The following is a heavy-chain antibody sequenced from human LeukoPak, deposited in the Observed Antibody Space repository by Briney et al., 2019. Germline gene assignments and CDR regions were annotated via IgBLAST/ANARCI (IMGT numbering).Heavy chain of an antibody. V-gene: IGHV1-46*01. CDR2: INPSGGST. Sequence: ASVKVSCKASGYTFTSYYMHWVRRAPGQGLEWMGIINPSGGSTSYAQKFQGRVTMTRDTSTSTVYMELSSLRSEDTAVYYCARDGSYGNFWSGYYLDYWGQGTLVTVSS. J-gene: IGHJ4*02. D-gene: IGHD3-3*01. CDR3: ARDGSYGNFWSGYYLDY. CDR1: GYTFTSYY.